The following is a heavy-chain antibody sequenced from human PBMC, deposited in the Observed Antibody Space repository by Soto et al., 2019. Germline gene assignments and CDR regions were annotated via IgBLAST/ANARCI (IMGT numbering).Heavy chain of an antibody. CDR2: IYRTGST. CDR1: GGSFTSNNW. Sequence: SETLSLTCAVSGGSFTSNNWWTWVRQPPGQGLEWIGEIYRTGSTNYNPSLKSRVTISLDKSENQFSLKVTSLTAADTAVYYCASRDPGTSVDYWGKGTLVTVSS. D-gene: IGHD1-7*01. J-gene: IGHJ4*02. CDR3: ASRDPGTSVDY. V-gene: IGHV4-4*02.